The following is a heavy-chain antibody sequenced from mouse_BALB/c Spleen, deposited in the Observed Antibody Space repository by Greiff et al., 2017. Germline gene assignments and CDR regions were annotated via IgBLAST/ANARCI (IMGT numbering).Heavy chain of an antibody. Sequence: EVKLMESGPELVKPGASVKVSCKASGYSFTDYNMYWVKQSHGKSLEWIGYIYPYNGGTGYNQKFKSKATLTVDNSSSTAYMELRSLTSEDSAVYYCASGEGDGYGHYYAMDYWGQGTSVTVSS. J-gene: IGHJ4*01. V-gene: IGHV1S29*02. CDR3: ASGEGDGYGHYYAMDY. CDR1: GYSFTDYN. CDR2: IYPYNGGT. D-gene: IGHD2-2*01.